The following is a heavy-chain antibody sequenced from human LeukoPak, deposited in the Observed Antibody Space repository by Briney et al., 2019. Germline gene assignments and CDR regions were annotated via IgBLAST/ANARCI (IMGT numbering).Heavy chain of an antibody. D-gene: IGHD1-1*01. Sequence: PSETLSLTCTVSGGSISSYYWSWIRQPPGKGLEWIGYIYYSGSTNYNPSLKSRVTISVDTSKNQFSLKLSSVTAADTAVYYCARAAEIQGGVDYWGQGTLVTVSS. V-gene: IGHV4-59*08. CDR2: IYYSGST. J-gene: IGHJ4*02. CDR3: ARAAEIQGGVDY. CDR1: GGSISSYY.